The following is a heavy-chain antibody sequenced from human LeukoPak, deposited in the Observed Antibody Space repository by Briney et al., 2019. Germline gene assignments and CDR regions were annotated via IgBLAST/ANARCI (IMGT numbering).Heavy chain of an antibody. CDR1: GYTFTSYD. CDR2: MNPNSGNT. Sequence: ASVKVSCKASGYTFTSYDINWVRQATGQGLEWMGWMNPNSGNTGYAQKFQGRVTMTRNTSISTAYMELSSLRSEDTAVYYCARVRPLHSARKKRLYYFDYWGQGTLVTVSS. V-gene: IGHV1-8*01. CDR3: ARVRPLHSARKKRLYYFDY. D-gene: IGHD3-10*01. J-gene: IGHJ4*02.